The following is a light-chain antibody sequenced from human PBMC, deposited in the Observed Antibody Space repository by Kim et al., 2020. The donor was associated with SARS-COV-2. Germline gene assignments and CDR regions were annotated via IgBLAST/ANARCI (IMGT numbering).Light chain of an antibody. J-gene: IGLJ2*01. CDR2: NTD. Sequence: GEGVTICCSGSRSNIGIKPRDWHQQLQETAPKPLIYNTDQRPSGVLDRFSGSKSGTSASLAISGLQSEDEADYYCASWDDSLNGVLFGGGTQLTVL. CDR1: RSNIGIKP. CDR3: ASWDDSLNGVL. V-gene: IGLV1-44*01.